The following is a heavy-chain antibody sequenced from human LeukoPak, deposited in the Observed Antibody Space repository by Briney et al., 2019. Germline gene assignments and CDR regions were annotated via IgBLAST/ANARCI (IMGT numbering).Heavy chain of an antibody. D-gene: IGHD5-12*01. CDR3: AKDLGGGGYSGYDPDDY. CDR2: ISYDGSNK. CDR1: GFTFSSYG. Sequence: RSLRLSCAASGFTFSSYGMHWVRQAPGKGLEWVAVISYDGSNKYYADSVKGRFTISRDNSKNTLYLQMNSLRAEDTAVYYCAKDLGGGGYSGYDPDDYWGQGTLVTVSS. J-gene: IGHJ4*02. V-gene: IGHV3-30*18.